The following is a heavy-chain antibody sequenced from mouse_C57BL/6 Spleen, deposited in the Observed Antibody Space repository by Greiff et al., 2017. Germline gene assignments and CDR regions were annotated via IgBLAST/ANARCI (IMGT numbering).Heavy chain of an antibody. V-gene: IGHV1-50*01. CDR3: AYYKDYAMDY. CDR1: GYTFTSYW. Sequence: VQLQQPGAELVKPGASVKLSCKASGYTFTSYWMQWVKQRPGQGLEWIGEIDPSDSYTNYNQKFKGKATLTVDTSSSTAYMQLSSLTSEDSAVYYCAYYKDYAMDYWGQGTSVTVSS. D-gene: IGHD2-12*01. CDR2: IDPSDSYT. J-gene: IGHJ4*01.